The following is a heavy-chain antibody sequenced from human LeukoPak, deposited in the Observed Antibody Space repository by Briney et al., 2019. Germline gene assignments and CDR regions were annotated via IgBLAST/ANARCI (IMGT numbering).Heavy chain of an antibody. V-gene: IGHV4-59*01. Sequence: SETLSLTCIVSGGSIGNYYWNWIRQPPGKGLEWIGYTSYSGNTIYNPSLKSRVTISIDPFKNQLSLKVTSVTAADTAVYYCARDHGYFGMDVWGQGTTVTISS. J-gene: IGHJ6*02. CDR3: ARDHGYFGMDV. CDR2: TSYSGNT. CDR1: GGSIGNYY.